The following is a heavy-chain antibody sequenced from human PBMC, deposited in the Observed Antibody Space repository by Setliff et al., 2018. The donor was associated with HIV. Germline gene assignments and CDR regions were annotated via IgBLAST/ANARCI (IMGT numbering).Heavy chain of an antibody. V-gene: IGHV3-23*01. D-gene: IGHD3-22*01. CDR2: ISGSGIGS. CDR3: AKDMEYDTSVYYHWYFDL. J-gene: IGHJ2*01. Sequence: GGSLRLSCAASGFTFSRYAMTWVRQAPGKGLEWVSAISGSGIGSYYPDSVKGRFTISRDNAKNSLYLQMNSLRAEDTALYYCAKDMEYDTSVYYHWYFDLWGRGALVTVSS. CDR1: GFTFSRYA.